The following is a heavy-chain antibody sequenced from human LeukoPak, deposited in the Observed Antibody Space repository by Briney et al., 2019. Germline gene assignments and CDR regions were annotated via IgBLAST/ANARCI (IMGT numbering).Heavy chain of an antibody. CDR3: AREVWIQLWLGWFDP. J-gene: IGHJ5*02. Sequence: SETLSLTCTVSGGSISSYYWSWIRQPAGKGLEWIGRIYTSGSTNYNPSLKSRVTMSVDTSKNQFSLKLSSVTAADTTVYYCAREVWIQLWLGWFDPWGQGTLVTVSS. D-gene: IGHD5-18*01. CDR2: IYTSGST. V-gene: IGHV4-4*07. CDR1: GGSISSYY.